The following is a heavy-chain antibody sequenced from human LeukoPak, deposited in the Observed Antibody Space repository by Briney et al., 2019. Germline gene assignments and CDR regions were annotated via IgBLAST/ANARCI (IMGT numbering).Heavy chain of an antibody. CDR2: IYTSGST. Sequence: SETLSLTCTVSGGSISSYYWSWIRQPAGKGLEWIGRIYTSGSTNYNPSLKSRVTMSVDTSKNQFSLKLSSVTAADTAVYHCARDSYDSSGYYPYYFDYWGQGTLVTVSS. CDR3: ARDSYDSSGYYPYYFDY. V-gene: IGHV4-4*07. CDR1: GGSISSYY. J-gene: IGHJ4*02. D-gene: IGHD3-22*01.